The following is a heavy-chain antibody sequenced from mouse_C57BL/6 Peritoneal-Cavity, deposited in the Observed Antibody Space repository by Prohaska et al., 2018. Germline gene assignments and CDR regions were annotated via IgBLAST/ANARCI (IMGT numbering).Heavy chain of an antibody. V-gene: IGHV11-2*01. Sequence: EVQLLETGGGLVQPGGSRGLSCEGSGFTFSGFWMSWVRQTPGKTLEWIGDINSDGSAINYAPSIKDRFTIFRDNDKSTLYLQMSNVQSEDTATYFCMRYGNCWYFDVGGTGTTVTVSS. J-gene: IGHJ1*03. CDR1: GFTFSGFW. D-gene: IGHD2-1*01. CDR2: INSDGSAI. CDR3: MRYGNCWYFDV.